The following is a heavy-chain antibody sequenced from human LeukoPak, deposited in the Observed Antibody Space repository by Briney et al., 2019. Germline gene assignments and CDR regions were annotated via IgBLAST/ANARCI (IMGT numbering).Heavy chain of an antibody. D-gene: IGHD3-22*01. J-gene: IGHJ4*02. V-gene: IGHV3-48*02. CDR3: ARGSDYYSDY. CDR1: GFTFSSYS. CDR2: ISSGSSAI. Sequence: GGSLRLSCAASGFTFSSYSMNLVRQAPGKGLEWVSYISSGSSAIYYADSVKGRFTISRDNAKNSLYLQMNSLRDEDTAVYYCARGSDYYSDYWGQGTLVAVSS.